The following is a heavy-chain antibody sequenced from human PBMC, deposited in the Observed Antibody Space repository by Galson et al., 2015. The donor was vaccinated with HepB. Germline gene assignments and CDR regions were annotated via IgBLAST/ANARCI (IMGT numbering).Heavy chain of an antibody. V-gene: IGHV5-51*01. J-gene: IGHJ3*02. CDR3: ARRGGGTAMVGDAFDI. D-gene: IGHD5-18*01. CDR1: GYSFTSYW. CDR2: IYPGDSDT. Sequence: VKKPGESLKISCTGSGYSFTSYWIGWVRQMPGKGLEWMGIIYPGDSDTRYSPSFQGQVTISADKSISTAYLQWSSLKASDTAMYYCARRGGGTAMVGDAFDIWGQGTMVTVSS.